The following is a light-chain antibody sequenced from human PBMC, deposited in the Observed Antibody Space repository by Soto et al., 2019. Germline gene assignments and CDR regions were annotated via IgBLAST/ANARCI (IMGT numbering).Light chain of an antibody. J-gene: IGKJ2*01. V-gene: IGKV1-39*01. CDR3: QQSYNTPYT. CDR1: QSITSY. Sequence: DIQMTQSPSSLSASVGDRVTITCRASQSITSYLNWYQHKPGRAPMLLIYAVSNLQRGVPSRLSGSGSGTDFTLTISGLQPEDLGTYYCQQSYNTPYTFGQGTKLQIK. CDR2: AVS.